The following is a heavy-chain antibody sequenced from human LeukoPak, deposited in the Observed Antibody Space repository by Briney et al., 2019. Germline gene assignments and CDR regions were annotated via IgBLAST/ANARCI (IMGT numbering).Heavy chain of an antibody. V-gene: IGHV4-4*07. Sequence: SETLSLTCSVSGVSIKTHFWGWIWQPAGKGLEYIGRIFSSGSAAYNPSLRGRVTVSIDTSKNQFSLKLSSVTAADTAVYYCARDTSGSSLDYWGQGTLVTVSS. D-gene: IGHD2-2*01. CDR2: IFSSGSA. J-gene: IGHJ4*02. CDR3: ARDTSGSSLDY. CDR1: GVSIKTHF.